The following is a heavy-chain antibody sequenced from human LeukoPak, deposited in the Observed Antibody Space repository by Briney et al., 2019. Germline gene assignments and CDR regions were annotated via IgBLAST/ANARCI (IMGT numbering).Heavy chain of an antibody. CDR1: GFNFGSDA. CDR2: IWSDGSND. V-gene: IGHV3-33*01. D-gene: IGHD6-19*01. J-gene: IGHJ4*02. Sequence: GGSLRLSCTASGFNFGSDAMHWVRQAPGKGLEWVAFIWSDGSNDHYADSVKGRFTTSRDNSKNTVCLQMNSLRVEDTAVYYCARDPSGSGWSLSDWGQGTPVTVSS. CDR3: ARDPSGSGWSLSD.